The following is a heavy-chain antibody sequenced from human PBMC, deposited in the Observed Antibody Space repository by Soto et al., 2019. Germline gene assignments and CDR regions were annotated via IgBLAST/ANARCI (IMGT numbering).Heavy chain of an antibody. D-gene: IGHD6-13*01. CDR3: ARDLAAAAGGMDV. CDR2: IIPIFGTA. CDR1: GGTFSSYA. V-gene: IGHV1-69*06. Sequence: SVKVSCKASGGTFSSYAISWVRQAPGQGLEWMGGIIPIFGTANYAQKFQGRVTITADKSTSTAYMELSSLRSEDTAVYYCARDLAAAAGGMDVRGPGTTVTVSS. J-gene: IGHJ6*02.